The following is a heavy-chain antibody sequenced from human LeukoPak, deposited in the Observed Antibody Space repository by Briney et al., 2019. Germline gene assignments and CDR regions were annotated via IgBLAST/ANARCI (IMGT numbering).Heavy chain of an antibody. CDR1: GGSFSGYY. Sequence: SGTLSLTCAVYGGSFSGYYWTWIRQPPGKTLEWIGEINHSGSSNYNPSLMSRVTMSVDTSKNQISLRLSSVTAADTAVYYCARVPAAGTGPDYWGQGTLVTVSS. CDR2: INHSGSS. CDR3: ARVPAAGTGPDY. D-gene: IGHD6-13*01. V-gene: IGHV4-34*01. J-gene: IGHJ4*02.